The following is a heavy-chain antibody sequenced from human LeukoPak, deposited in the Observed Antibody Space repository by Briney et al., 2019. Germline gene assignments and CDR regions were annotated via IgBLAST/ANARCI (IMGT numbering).Heavy chain of an antibody. V-gene: IGHV1-46*01. CDR2: INPSGGST. D-gene: IGHD4-11*01. J-gene: IGHJ6*02. CDR3: ARHYSKNGGYYYGMDV. Sequence: ASVKVSCKASGYTFTSYYMHWVRQAPGQGLEWMGIINPSGGSTSYAQKFQGRVTMTRDTSTSTVYMELSSLRSEDTAVYYCARHYSKNGGYYYGMDVWGQGTTVTVSS. CDR1: GYTFTSYY.